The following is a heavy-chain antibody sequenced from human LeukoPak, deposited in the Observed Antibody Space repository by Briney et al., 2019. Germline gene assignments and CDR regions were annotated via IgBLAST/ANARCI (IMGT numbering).Heavy chain of an antibody. V-gene: IGHV3-7*01. D-gene: IGHD5-12*01. CDR2: IKQDGSEK. CDR3: ARDGYSGYDFGNY. Sequence: GRSLRLSCTASGFTFSRYALNWVRQAPGRGLEWVANIKQDGSEKYYVDSVKGRFTISRDNAKNSLYLQMNSLRAEDTAVYYCARDGYSGYDFGNYWGQGTLVTVSS. CDR1: GFTFSRYA. J-gene: IGHJ4*02.